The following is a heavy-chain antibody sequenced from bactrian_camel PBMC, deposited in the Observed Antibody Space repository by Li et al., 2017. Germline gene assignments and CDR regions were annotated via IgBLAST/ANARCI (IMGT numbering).Heavy chain of an antibody. V-gene: IGHV3-2*01. CDR1: GFTFCSYY. J-gene: IGHJ4*01. D-gene: IGHD2*01. Sequence: QLVESGGGLVQPGGSLRLSCAASGFTFCSYYMSWVRQAPGKGLEWVSSIYSDGSNTYYADSVKGRFTISRDNAKNTVYLQMNSLKSEDTALYYCATSASGSWLEDVKYEYNYWGQGTQVTVS. CDR2: IYSDGSNT. CDR3: ATSASGSWLEDVKYEYNY.